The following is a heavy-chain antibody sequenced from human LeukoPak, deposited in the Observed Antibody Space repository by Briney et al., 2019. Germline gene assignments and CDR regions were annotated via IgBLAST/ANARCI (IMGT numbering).Heavy chain of an antibody. Sequence: ASVKVSRKASGYTFTGYYMHWVRQAPGQGLEWMGWINPNSGGTNYAQKFQGRVTMTRDTSISTAYMELSRLRSDDTAVYYCARGYDYVWGSYRYDAFDIWGQGTMVTVSS. CDR1: GYTFTGYY. D-gene: IGHD3-16*02. V-gene: IGHV1-2*02. J-gene: IGHJ3*02. CDR2: INPNSGGT. CDR3: ARGYDYVWGSYRYDAFDI.